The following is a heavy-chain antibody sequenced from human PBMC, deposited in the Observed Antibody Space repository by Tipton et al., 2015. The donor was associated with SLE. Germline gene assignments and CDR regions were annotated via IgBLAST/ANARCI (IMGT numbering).Heavy chain of an antibody. CDR2: THHSGTT. V-gene: IGHV4-38-2*01. Sequence: TLSLTCAVSGYSISSGYYWGWIRQPPGKGLEWIGSTHHSGTTYYNPSLKSRVPISVDTSKNHFSLKMSSVTAADTAVYYCARVVPGSHFDYWGQGTLVTVSS. CDR1: GYSISSGYY. CDR3: ARVVPGSHFDY. D-gene: IGHD2-2*01. J-gene: IGHJ4*02.